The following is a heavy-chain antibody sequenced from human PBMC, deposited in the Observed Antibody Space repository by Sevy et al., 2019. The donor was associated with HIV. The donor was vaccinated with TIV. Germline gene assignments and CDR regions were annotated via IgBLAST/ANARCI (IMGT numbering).Heavy chain of an antibody. CDR1: GGSITSLY. Sequence: SETLSLTCTVSGGSITSLYWNWIRQPPGKGLEWIANIYYTGHINYNPSLKSRVTLSLDTSKNQFSLRLSAVTAADTAMYYCAGENAWGRGYSRGQGTLVTASS. CDR2: IYYTGHI. CDR3: AGENAWGRGYS. V-gene: IGHV4-59*08. J-gene: IGHJ5*01. D-gene: IGHD1-26*01.